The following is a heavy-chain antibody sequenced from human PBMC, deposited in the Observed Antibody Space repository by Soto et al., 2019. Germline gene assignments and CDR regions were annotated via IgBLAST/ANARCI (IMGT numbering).Heavy chain of an antibody. CDR1: GYTFTSYA. CDR3: ASLPLERRGLGTPTYYYGMDV. CDR2: INAGNGNT. Sequence: GASVKVSCKASGYTFTSYAMHWVRQAPGQRLEWMGWINAGNGNTKYSQKFQGRVTITRDTSASTAYMELSSLRSEDTAVYYCASLPLERRGLGTPTYYYGMDVWGQGTTVTVS. D-gene: IGHD1-1*01. V-gene: IGHV1-3*01. J-gene: IGHJ6*02.